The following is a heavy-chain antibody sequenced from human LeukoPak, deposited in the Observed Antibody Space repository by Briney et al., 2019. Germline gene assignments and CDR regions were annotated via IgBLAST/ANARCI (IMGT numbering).Heavy chain of an antibody. Sequence: SETLSLTCTVSGGSISSYSYYWGWIRQPPGKGLEWIGSIHYGGSTYYNPSLKSRVTISVDTSKNQFSLKLSSVTAADTAVYYCARVTRITIFGVVSLHAFDIWGQGTMVTVSS. V-gene: IGHV4-39*07. J-gene: IGHJ3*02. CDR1: GGSISSYSYY. D-gene: IGHD3-3*01. CDR2: IHYGGST. CDR3: ARVTRITIFGVVSLHAFDI.